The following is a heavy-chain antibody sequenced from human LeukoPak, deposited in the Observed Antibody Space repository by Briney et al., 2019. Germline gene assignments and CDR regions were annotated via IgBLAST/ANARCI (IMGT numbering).Heavy chain of an antibody. J-gene: IGHJ4*02. D-gene: IGHD5-18*01. CDR1: GYSFTSYW. V-gene: IGHV5-51*01. CDR3: ARLVDTTMADY. CDR2: IYPDDSDT. Sequence: GESLKISCKASGYSFTSYWIGWVRQMPEKGLEWMGIIYPDDSDTRYSPSFQGQVTISADKSISTAYLLWSSLKASDTAMYYCARLVDTTMADYWGQGSLVTVSS.